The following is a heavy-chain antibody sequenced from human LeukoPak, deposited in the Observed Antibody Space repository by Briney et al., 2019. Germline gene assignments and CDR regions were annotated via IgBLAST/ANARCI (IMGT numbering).Heavy chain of an antibody. CDR3: ARLLATGDWFDP. J-gene: IGHJ5*02. Sequence: NSSQTLSLTCTVSGGSISSGNYYWSWVRQPAGGGLEWIGRIYTRGGPTANPSLKSRVTISFDTSQNHLSLKLSSVTAADTAVYYCARLLATGDWFDPWGQGTLVTVSS. D-gene: IGHD4/OR15-4a*01. CDR1: GGSISSGNYY. V-gene: IGHV4-61*02. CDR2: IYTRGGP.